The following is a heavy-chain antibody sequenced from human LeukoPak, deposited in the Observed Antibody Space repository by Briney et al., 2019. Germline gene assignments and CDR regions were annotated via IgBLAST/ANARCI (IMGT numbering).Heavy chain of an antibody. CDR2: ISTSGSTI. V-gene: IGHV3-48*03. J-gene: IGHJ6*02. CDR3: AKDFPHYYESSHGMDT. Sequence: GGSLRLSCAASGFSFSSYEMNWVRQAPGKGLEWVSYISTSGSTIYYADSVKGRFTISRDNAKNLLYLQMNSLRAEDAAVYHCAKDFPHYYESSHGMDTWGQGTTVTVSS. CDR1: GFSFSSYE. D-gene: IGHD3-22*01.